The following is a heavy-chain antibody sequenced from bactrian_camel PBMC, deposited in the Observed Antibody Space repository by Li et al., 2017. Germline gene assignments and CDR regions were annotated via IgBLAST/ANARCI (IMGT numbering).Heavy chain of an antibody. D-gene: IGHD1*01. V-gene: IGHV3S40*01. CDR3: AASRFYLRGKWTRFNV. Sequence: DVQLVESGGGSVQAGGSLRLSCAASGYTYNRNCMAWFRQAPGKEREGVARIYTGSGNTYYADSVKGRFTISEDNAKSTVDLQMNNLKPDDTATYYCAASRFYLRGKWTRFNVWGQGTQVTVS. CDR2: IYTGSGNT. CDR1: GYTYNRNC. J-gene: IGHJ4*01.